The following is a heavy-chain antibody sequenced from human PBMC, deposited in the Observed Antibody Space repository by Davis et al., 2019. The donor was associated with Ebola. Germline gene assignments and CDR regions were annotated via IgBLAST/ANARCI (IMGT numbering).Heavy chain of an antibody. V-gene: IGHV1-2*06. J-gene: IGHJ4*02. CDR1: GYTFTGYY. Sequence: ASVKVSCKASGYTFTGYYMHWVRQAPGQGLEWMGRINPNSGGTNYAQKFQGRVTMTRNTSISTAYMELSSLRSEDTAVYYCARRLRVSMDTRHDYWGQGTLVTVSS. CDR2: INPNSGGT. CDR3: ARRLRVSMDTRHDY. D-gene: IGHD5-18*01.